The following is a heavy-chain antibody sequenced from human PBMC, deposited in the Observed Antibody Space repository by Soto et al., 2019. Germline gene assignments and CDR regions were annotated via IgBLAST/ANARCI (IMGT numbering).Heavy chain of an antibody. CDR1: GFTFSSYA. Sequence: GGSLRLSCAASGFTFSSYAMHWVRQAPGKGLEWVAVISYDGSNKYYADSVKGRLTISRDNSKNTMYLQMNSLRAEDTAVYYCARDALNTIFGVVIFHYYGMDVWGQGTTVTVSS. CDR3: ARDALNTIFGVVIFHYYGMDV. D-gene: IGHD3-3*01. J-gene: IGHJ6*02. V-gene: IGHV3-30-3*01. CDR2: ISYDGSNK.